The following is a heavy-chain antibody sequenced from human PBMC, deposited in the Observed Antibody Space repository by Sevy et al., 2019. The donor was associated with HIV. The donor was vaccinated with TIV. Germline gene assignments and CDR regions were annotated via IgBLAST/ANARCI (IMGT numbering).Heavy chain of an antibody. CDR2: IYHSGST. D-gene: IGHD2-15*01. CDR3: ARGADNRAFDY. J-gene: IGHJ4*01. Sequence: SETLSLTCAVSGGSISSGGYSWSWIRQPPGKGLEWIGYIYHSGSTYYNPSLKSRVTISVDRSKNQFSLKLSSVTAADTAVYYCARGADNRAFDYWGHGTLVTVSS. CDR1: GGSISSGGYS. V-gene: IGHV4-30-2*01.